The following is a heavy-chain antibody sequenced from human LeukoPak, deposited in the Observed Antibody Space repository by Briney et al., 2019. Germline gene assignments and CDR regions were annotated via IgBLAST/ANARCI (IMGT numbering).Heavy chain of an antibody. CDR1: GYTFTGYY. Sequence: ASVKVSCKASGYTFTGYYMHWVRQAPGQGLEWMGWINPNSGGTNYAQKFQGRVTMTRDTSISTAYMELSRLRSDDTAVYYCARAYSKVTMVRGVGGYWGKGTLVTVSS. J-gene: IGHJ4*02. CDR3: ARAYSKVTMVRGVGGY. D-gene: IGHD3-10*01. CDR2: INPNSGGT. V-gene: IGHV1-2*02.